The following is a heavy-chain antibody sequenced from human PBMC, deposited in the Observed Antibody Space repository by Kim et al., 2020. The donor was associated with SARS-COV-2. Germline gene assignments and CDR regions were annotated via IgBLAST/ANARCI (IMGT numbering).Heavy chain of an antibody. CDR2: TYYRSKWYN. CDR3: AVQWLGFGSGSDLWAFDI. J-gene: IGHJ3*02. D-gene: IGHD5-12*01. Sequence: SQTLSLTCAISGDSVSSNSAAWNWIRQSPSRGLEWLGRTYYRSKWYNDYAVSVKSRITINPDTSKNQFSLQLNSVTPEDTAVYYCAVQWLGFGSGSDLWAFDIWGQGTMVTVSS. CDR1: GDSVSSNSAA. V-gene: IGHV6-1*01.